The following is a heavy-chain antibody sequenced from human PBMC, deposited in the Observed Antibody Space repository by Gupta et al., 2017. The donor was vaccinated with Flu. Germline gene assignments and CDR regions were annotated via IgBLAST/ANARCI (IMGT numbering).Heavy chain of an antibody. D-gene: IGHD3-3*01. J-gene: IGHJ6*03. Sequence: QVQLQESGPGLVKPSGTLSLSCTVSGDSIRNSYWWSWFRQPPGKGLEGIGEIYHSGSTYYNTSLKTRVSISVDESKNEFSLKLSSVTAADTAVYYCARGASVGVETPVRTRPRYYMDVWGKGTTVTVSS. CDR2: IYHSGST. CDR1: GDSIRNSYW. CDR3: ARGASVGVETPVRTRPRYYMDV. V-gene: IGHV4-4*02.